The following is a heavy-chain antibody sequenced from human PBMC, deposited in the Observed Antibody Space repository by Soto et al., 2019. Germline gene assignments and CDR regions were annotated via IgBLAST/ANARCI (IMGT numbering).Heavy chain of an antibody. V-gene: IGHV3-9*01. Sequence: SLRHCYRAAGFTSVDYGSRRVRQNTGKGLEWVSGISWNSGSIGYADSVKGRFTISRDNAKNSLYLQMNSLRAEDTALYYCAKETIRGVHLFFDYWGQGTPVTVSS. J-gene: IGHJ4*02. CDR2: ISWNSGSI. CDR1: GFTSVDYG. D-gene: IGHD3-10*01. CDR3: AKETIRGVHLFFDY.